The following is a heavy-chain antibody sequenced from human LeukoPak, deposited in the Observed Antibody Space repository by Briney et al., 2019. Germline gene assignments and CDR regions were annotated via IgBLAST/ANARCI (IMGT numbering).Heavy chain of an antibody. Sequence: ASVKVSCKASGYTFTGYYMHWVRQAPGQGLEWTGWINPNSGGTNFQGRVTMTRDTSISTAYMELSRLRSDDTAVYYCARVRVTAPYYYYGMDVWGQGTTVTVSS. J-gene: IGHJ6*02. CDR2: INPNSGGT. D-gene: IGHD2-21*02. CDR1: GYTFTGYY. CDR3: ARVRVTAPYYYYGMDV. V-gene: IGHV1-2*02.